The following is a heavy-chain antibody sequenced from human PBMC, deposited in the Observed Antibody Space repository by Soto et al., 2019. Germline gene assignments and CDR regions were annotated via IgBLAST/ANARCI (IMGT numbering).Heavy chain of an antibody. J-gene: IGHJ6*02. CDR2: IYYSGST. Sequence: QVQLQESGPGLVKSSQTLSLTCTVSGGSIRSDGNYWSWIRQHPGEGLEWIGYIYYSGSTYYNPSLKSRVTISVDTSKNQFSLKLNSVTAADTAVYYCARARMVRGIIYYYGMDVWGQGTTVTVSS. CDR3: ARARMVRGIIYYYGMDV. V-gene: IGHV4-31*03. CDR1: GGSIRSDGNY. D-gene: IGHD3-10*01.